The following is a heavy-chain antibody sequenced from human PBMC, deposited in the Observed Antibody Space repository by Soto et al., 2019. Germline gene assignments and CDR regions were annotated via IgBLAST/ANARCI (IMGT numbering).Heavy chain of an antibody. CDR3: AKDVAKLAQAIVLMGPLVNFYYYGMDV. CDR2: ISYDGSNK. J-gene: IGHJ6*02. D-gene: IGHD2-8*01. Sequence: QVQLVESGGGVVQPGRSLRLSCAASGFTFSSYGMHWVRQAPGKGLEWVAVISYDGSNKYYADSVKGRFTISRDNSKNTLYLQMNSLRAEDTAVYYCAKDVAKLAQAIVLMGPLVNFYYYGMDVWGQGTTVTVSS. V-gene: IGHV3-30*18. CDR1: GFTFSSYG.